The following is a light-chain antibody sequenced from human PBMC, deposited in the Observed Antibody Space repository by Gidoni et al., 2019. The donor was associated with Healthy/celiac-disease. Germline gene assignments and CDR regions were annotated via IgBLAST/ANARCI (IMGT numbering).Light chain of an antibody. J-gene: IGLJ1*01. V-gene: IGLV2-11*01. CDR3: CSYAGSYTYV. CDR1: SSDVGGYNY. Sequence: QSALTQPRSVSGSPAQSVTISCTGTSSDVGGYNYVSWYQQHPGKAPKLMIYDVSKRPSGVPDRFSGSKSGNTASPTISGLQAEDEADYYCCSYAGSYTYVFGTGTKVTVL. CDR2: DVS.